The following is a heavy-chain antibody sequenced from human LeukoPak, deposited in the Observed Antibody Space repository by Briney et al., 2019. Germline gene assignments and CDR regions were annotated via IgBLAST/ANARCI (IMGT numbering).Heavy chain of an antibody. CDR1: GGSINTNSYS. J-gene: IGHJ4*02. CDR2: IYYSGTT. CDR3: ARGTVCDF. Sequence: NPSETLSLTCTVSGGSINTNSYSWGWIRQAPGKGLEWIGSIYYSGTTYYNPSLRSRVTISVDTSKNQFSLKLSSVTAADTAVYYCARGTVCDFWDQGTLVTVSS. D-gene: IGHD4-17*01. V-gene: IGHV4-39*01.